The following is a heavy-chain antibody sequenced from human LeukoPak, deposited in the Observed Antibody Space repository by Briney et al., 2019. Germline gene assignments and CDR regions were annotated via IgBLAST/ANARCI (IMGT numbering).Heavy chain of an antibody. CDR1: GGTFSSYA. CDR3: TKDPRTPAGFDP. J-gene: IGHJ5*02. Sequence: SCKASGGTFSSYAMSWVRQAPGKGLEWVSAISGSGGSTYYADSVKGRFTISRDNSKNTLYLQMNSLRAEDTAVYYCTKDPRTPAGFDPWGQGTLVTVSS. D-gene: IGHD2-2*01. CDR2: ISGSGGST. V-gene: IGHV3-23*01.